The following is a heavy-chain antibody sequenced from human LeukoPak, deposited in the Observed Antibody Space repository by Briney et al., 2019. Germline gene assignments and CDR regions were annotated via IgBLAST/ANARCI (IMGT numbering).Heavy chain of an antibody. V-gene: IGHV3-64*01. CDR2: ISSNGGST. CDR1: GFTFSSYA. Sequence: GGSLRLSCVVSGFTFSSYAMHWVRQAPGKGLEYVSAISSNGGSTYYANSVKGRFTISRDNSKNTLYLQMGSLRAEDMAVYYCSRGVRPAAMGEFDYWGEGHLFTVSS. J-gene: IGHJ4*02. CDR3: SRGVRPAAMGEFDY. D-gene: IGHD2-2*01.